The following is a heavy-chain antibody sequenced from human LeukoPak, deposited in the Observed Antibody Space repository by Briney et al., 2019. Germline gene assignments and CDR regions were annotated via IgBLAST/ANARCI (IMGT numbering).Heavy chain of an antibody. J-gene: IGHJ4*02. CDR3: AGDSSGYYQLFDY. CDR1: GGSISSGSYY. V-gene: IGHV4-61*02. D-gene: IGHD3-22*01. Sequence: PSETLSLTCTVSGGSISSGSYYWSWIRQPAGEGLEWIGRIYTSRSTNYNPSLKSRVTISVDTSKNQFSLKLSSVTAADTAVYYCAGDSSGYYQLFDYWGQGTLVAVSS. CDR2: IYTSRST.